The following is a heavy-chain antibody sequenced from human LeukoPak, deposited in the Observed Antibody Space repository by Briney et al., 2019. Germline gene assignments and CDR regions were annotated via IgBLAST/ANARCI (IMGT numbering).Heavy chain of an antibody. CDR2: IYYSGST. Sequence: SETLSLTCTVSGGSISSYYWSWIRQPPGKGLEWIGYIYYSGSTNYNPSLKSRVTISVDTSKNQFSLKLSSVTAADTAVYYCARIPSYGSGLYYYYGMDVWGQGTTVTVSS. CDR1: GGSISSYY. CDR3: ARIPSYGSGLYYYYGMDV. D-gene: IGHD3-10*01. V-gene: IGHV4-59*08. J-gene: IGHJ6*02.